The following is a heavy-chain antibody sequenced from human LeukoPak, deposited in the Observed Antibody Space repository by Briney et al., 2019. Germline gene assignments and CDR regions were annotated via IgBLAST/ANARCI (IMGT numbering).Heavy chain of an antibody. V-gene: IGHV4-59*01. J-gene: IGHJ4*02. Sequence: PSETLSLTCTVSGGSIISYYWSWIRQPPGKGLEWIGYIYGSGSTNYNPYLKSRVTISLDTSKNQFFLKLSSVASTDTAVYYCATTGGSGSYYSPFDYWGQGTLVTVSS. CDR3: ATTGGSGSYYSPFDY. CDR2: IYGSGST. CDR1: GGSIISYY. D-gene: IGHD3-10*01.